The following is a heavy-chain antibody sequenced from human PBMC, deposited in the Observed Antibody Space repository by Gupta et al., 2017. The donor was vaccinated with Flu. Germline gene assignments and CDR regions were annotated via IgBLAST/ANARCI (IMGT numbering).Heavy chain of an antibody. D-gene: IGHD6-13*01. CDR2: IWYDGSKT. V-gene: IGHV3-33*01. CDR3: ARAGAAAGNSDYFDY. J-gene: IGHJ4*02. Sequence: QVRLVESGGGVVQPGRSLSLSCAASGSSFSSYGMHWVRKAPGKGLEWVAVIWYDGSKTYYADSVKGRFTISRDNSKNTLYLQMNSMRAEDTAVYYCARAGAAAGNSDYFDYWGQGTLVTVSS. CDR1: GSSFSSYG.